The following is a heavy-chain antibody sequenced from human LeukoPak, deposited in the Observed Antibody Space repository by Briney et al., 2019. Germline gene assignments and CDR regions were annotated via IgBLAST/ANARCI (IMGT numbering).Heavy chain of an antibody. V-gene: IGHV4-39*01. CDR2: IFYSGST. CDR1: AGSISSSSYY. D-gene: IGHD6-13*01. Sequence: PSETLSLTCTVSAGSISSSSYYWGWIRQPPGKGLEWIGSIFYSGSTYYNPFLKSRVAISVDTSKNQFSLNVSSVTAADTAVYYCARRAAGAGDFDYWGQGTLVTVSS. CDR3: ARRAAGAGDFDY. J-gene: IGHJ4*02.